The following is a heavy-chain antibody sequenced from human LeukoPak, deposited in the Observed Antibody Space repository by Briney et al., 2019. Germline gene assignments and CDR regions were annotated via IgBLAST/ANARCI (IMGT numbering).Heavy chain of an antibody. J-gene: IGHJ4*02. CDR1: GFTFSSYA. Sequence: PGRSLRLSCAASGFTFSSYAMSWVRQAPGKGLEWVSAISGSGGSTYYADSVKGRFTISRDNSKNTLYLQMNSLRAEDTAVYYCARVTGYMIEDYFDYWGQGTLVTVSS. V-gene: IGHV3-23*01. D-gene: IGHD3-22*01. CDR3: ARVTGYMIEDYFDY. CDR2: ISGSGGST.